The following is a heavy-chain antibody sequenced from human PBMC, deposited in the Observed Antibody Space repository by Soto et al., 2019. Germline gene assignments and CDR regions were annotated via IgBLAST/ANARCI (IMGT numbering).Heavy chain of an antibody. CDR1: GASIVSYY. D-gene: IGHD2-15*01. J-gene: IGHJ6*02. V-gene: IGHV4-59*01. CDR2: IHYSGSI. Sequence: QVQLQESGPGLVKPSETLSLTCTVSGASIVSYYWSWIRQPPGKGLEWIGYIHYSGSIKYNPSLKSRVTISADPSNNQFSLKLTSVTAADTAVYYCARDCSGGSCYSRVANSYHYGMDVWGQGTTVTVSS. CDR3: ARDCSGGSCYSRVANSYHYGMDV.